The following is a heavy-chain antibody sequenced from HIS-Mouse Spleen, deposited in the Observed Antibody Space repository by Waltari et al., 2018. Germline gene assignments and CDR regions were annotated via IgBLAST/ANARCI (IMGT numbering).Heavy chain of an antibody. CDR2: IYYSGST. CDR3: AREIPYSSSWYDWYFDL. CDR1: GGSLRCSSYH. Sequence: QLQLQESRPGLVKPSEPLSLPCTVSGGSLRCSSYHRGWIRQPPGKGLEWIGGIYYSGSTYYNPSLKSRVTISVDTSKNQFSLKLSSVTAADTAVYYCAREIPYSSSWYDWYFDLWGRGTLVTVSS. V-gene: IGHV4-39*07. D-gene: IGHD6-13*01. J-gene: IGHJ2*01.